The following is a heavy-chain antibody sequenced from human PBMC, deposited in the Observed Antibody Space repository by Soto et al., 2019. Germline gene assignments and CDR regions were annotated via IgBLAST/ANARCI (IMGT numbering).Heavy chain of an antibody. D-gene: IGHD3-22*01. CDR2: IIPSFDIT. J-gene: IGHJ6*02. Sequence: QVQLVQSGAEVKKPGSSVKVSCKASGGTFRSYSISWVRQAPGQGLEWMGGIIPSFDITNYAQKVQGRVTITADESTSPAYMELSSLGSDDTAVYYCARPDEGGYSSNHHYYYALDVWGQGTTVTV. CDR1: GGTFRSYS. V-gene: IGHV1-69*01. CDR3: ARPDEGGYSSNHHYYYALDV.